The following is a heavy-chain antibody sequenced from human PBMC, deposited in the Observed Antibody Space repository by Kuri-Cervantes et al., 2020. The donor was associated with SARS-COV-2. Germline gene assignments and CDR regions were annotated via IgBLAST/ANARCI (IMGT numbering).Heavy chain of an antibody. CDR2: IYYSGST. Sequence: SETLSLTCTVSGGSISSSSYYWSWIRQSPGKGLEWIGYIYYSGSTYYNPSLKSRVTISVDTSKSQFSLKLSSVTAADTAVYYCARQMMSSITIFGVVITRNWFDPWGQGTLVTVSS. D-gene: IGHD3-3*01. J-gene: IGHJ5*02. CDR3: ARQMMSSITIFGVVITRNWFDP. CDR1: GGSISSSSYY. V-gene: IGHV4-39*01.